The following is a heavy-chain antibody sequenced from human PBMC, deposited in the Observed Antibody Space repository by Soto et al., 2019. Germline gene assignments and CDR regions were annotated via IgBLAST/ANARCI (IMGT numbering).Heavy chain of an antibody. CDR1: GFTFSSDA. Sequence: GGSLRLSCAASGFTFSSDAMSWVRQAPGKGLEWVSTIGNSADATYYADSVKGRFIISRDNSKNTLYLQMHSLRAEDTAVYYCAKRILAKEFDYWGQGTLVTAPQ. J-gene: IGHJ4*02. CDR2: IGNSADAT. CDR3: AKRILAKEFDY. V-gene: IGHV3-23*01.